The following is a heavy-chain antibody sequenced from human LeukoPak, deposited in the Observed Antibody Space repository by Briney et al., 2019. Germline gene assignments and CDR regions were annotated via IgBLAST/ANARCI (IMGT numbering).Heavy chain of an antibody. CDR2: ICGDGGST. D-gene: IGHD2-15*01. V-gene: IGHV3-43*02. CDR1: GFIFDDYA. CDR3: AKEIDTLGTNAFDI. Sequence: TGVSLTLSCAASGFIFDDYAMHWVRQSPGKGVEWVSLICGDGGSTYCADSVRGRFTISRDNSKNSLYVQMDSLRTEETAFYYCAKEIDTLGTNAFDISGQGTMVTVSS. J-gene: IGHJ3*02.